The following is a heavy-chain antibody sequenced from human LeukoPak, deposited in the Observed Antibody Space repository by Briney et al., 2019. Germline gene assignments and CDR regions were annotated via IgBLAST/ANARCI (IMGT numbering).Heavy chain of an antibody. V-gene: IGHV4-61*02. CDR3: ARGGYDTLTGYYPFDY. D-gene: IGHD3-9*01. CDR1: GGSISSGSYY. Sequence: SETLSLTCTVSGGSISSGSYYWSWIRQPAGKGLEWIGRIYTSGSTNYNPSLKSRVTISVDTSKNQFSLKLSSVTAADTAVYYCARGGYDTLTGYYPFDYWGQGTLVTVSS. CDR2: IYTSGST. J-gene: IGHJ4*02.